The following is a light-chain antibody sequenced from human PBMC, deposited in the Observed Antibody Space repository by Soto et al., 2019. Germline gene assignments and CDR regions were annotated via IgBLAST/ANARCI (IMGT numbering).Light chain of an antibody. CDR1: SSDIGAFTF. Sequence: QSALTQPASVSGSPGQSITISCTGTSSDIGAFTFVSGYQQHPGKVPKLMIFDVNRRPAGVSDRFSGSKSGNTASLTISGLQAEDEGDYYCSSYTSSSTHVFGSGTKLTVL. V-gene: IGLV2-14*03. J-gene: IGLJ1*01. CDR3: SSYTSSSTHV. CDR2: DVN.